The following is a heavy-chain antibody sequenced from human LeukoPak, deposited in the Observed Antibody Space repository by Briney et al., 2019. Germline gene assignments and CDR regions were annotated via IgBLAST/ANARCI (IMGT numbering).Heavy chain of an antibody. CDR3: ARSRPDYGGNSD. V-gene: IGHV3-48*03. J-gene: IGHJ4*02. D-gene: IGHD4-23*01. Sequence: PGGSLRLSCAASGFTFSSYEMNWVRQAPGKGLEWVSYISSSGSTIYYADSVKGRFTISRDNAKNSLYLQMNSLRAGDTAVYYCARSRPDYGGNSDWGQGTLVTVSS. CDR2: ISSSGSTI. CDR1: GFTFSSYE.